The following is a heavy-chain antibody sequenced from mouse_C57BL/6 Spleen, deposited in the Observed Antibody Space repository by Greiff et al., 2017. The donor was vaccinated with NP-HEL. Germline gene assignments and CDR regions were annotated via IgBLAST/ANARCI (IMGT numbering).Heavy chain of an antibody. D-gene: IGHD1-1*01. Sequence: QVQLQQPGAELVKPGASVKLSCKASGYTFTSYWMQWVKQRPGQGLEWIGEIDPSDSYTNYNQKFKGKATLTVDTSSSTAYMQLSSLTSEDSAVYYCARSSYYYGSSFYAMDYWGQGTSVTVSS. V-gene: IGHV1-50*01. CDR1: GYTFTSYW. CDR2: IDPSDSYT. J-gene: IGHJ4*01. CDR3: ARSSYYYGSSFYAMDY.